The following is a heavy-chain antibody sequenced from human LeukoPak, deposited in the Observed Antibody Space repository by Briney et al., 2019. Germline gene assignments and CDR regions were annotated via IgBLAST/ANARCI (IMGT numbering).Heavy chain of an antibody. CDR1: GYTFTGYY. CDR3: ARDRVDFWSGYYYYYGMDV. Sequence: ASVKVSCKASGYTFTGYYMHWVRQAPGQGLEWMGWINPNGGGTNYAQKFQGWVTMTRDTSISTAYMELSRLRSDDTAVYYCARDRVDFWSGYYYYYGMDVWGQGTTVTVSS. V-gene: IGHV1-2*04. D-gene: IGHD3-3*01. CDR2: INPNGGGT. J-gene: IGHJ6*01.